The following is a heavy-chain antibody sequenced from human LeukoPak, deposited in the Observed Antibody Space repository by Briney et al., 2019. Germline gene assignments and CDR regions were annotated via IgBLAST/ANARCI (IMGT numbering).Heavy chain of an antibody. CDR2: IYDSGST. D-gene: IGHD2-15*01. V-gene: IGHV4-59*12. CDR1: GGSISSYY. J-gene: IGHJ6*03. Sequence: SSETLSLTCTVSGGSISSYYWSWIRQPPGKGLEWIGYIYDSGSTNYNPSLKSRVTISVDTSKNQFSLKLSSVTAADTAVYYCARELGYCSGDSCSFYYYIDVWGKGTTVTISS. CDR3: ARELGYCSGDSCSFYYYIDV.